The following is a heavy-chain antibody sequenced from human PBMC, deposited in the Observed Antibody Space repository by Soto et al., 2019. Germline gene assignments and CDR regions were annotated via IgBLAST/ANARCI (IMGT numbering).Heavy chain of an antibody. J-gene: IGHJ6*02. Sequence: GGSLRLSCVASGFTFDDHVMHWVRQLPGEGLEWVGHISWDGYSIGYGGSVRGRFTISRDNAKNTLYLQMNSLRPEDTALYYCARSWSGSTSGRVDVWGQGTTVTVSS. D-gene: IGHD3-3*01. CDR1: GFTFDDHV. CDR2: ISWDGYSI. CDR3: ARSWSGSTSGRVDV. V-gene: IGHV3-9*01.